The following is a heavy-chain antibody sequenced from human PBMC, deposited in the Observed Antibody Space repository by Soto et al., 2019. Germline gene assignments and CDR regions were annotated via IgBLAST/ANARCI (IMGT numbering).Heavy chain of an antibody. J-gene: IGHJ4*02. CDR2: ISSSSSYI. Sequence: GGSLGLSCAACGFTFSSHAMGWLRQAPGTGLEWVSSISSSSSYIYYADSVKGRFTISRDNSKNTLYLQMNSLRAEDMAVYYCAAEPYCSSTSCSKPFDYWGQGTLVTVSS. CDR3: AAEPYCSSTSCSKPFDY. CDR1: GFTFSSHA. V-gene: IGHV3-21*01. D-gene: IGHD2-2*01.